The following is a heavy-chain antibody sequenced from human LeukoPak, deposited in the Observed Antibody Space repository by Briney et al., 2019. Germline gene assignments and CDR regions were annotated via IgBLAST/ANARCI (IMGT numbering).Heavy chain of an antibody. D-gene: IGHD3-9*01. Sequence: PGGSLRLSCAASGFTFSGYSMNWVRQAPGKGLEWVSSISSSSTYMYYADSLKGRFTISRDNAKNSLYLQMNSLRAEDTAVYHCARPLLRYFDNKGYYYGMDVWGQGTTVTVSS. CDR2: ISSSSTYM. CDR1: GFTFSGYS. V-gene: IGHV3-21*01. CDR3: ARPLLRYFDNKGYYYGMDV. J-gene: IGHJ6*02.